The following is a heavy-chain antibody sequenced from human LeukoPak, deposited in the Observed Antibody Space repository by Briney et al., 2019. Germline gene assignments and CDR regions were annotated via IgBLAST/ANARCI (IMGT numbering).Heavy chain of an antibody. CDR3: ARGRAKDDMLTGKPWDLDY. V-gene: IGHV3-48*03. CDR1: GFTFTSYE. J-gene: IGHJ4*02. D-gene: IGHD3-9*01. Sequence: GGSLRLSCAVSGFTFTSYEMNWVRQAPGKGLEWISYISSIDATIYYADSVKGRFTISRDNAKNSLYLQMNSLRAEDTAVYHCARGRAKDDMLTGKPWDLDYWGQGTLVTVSS. CDR2: ISSIDATI.